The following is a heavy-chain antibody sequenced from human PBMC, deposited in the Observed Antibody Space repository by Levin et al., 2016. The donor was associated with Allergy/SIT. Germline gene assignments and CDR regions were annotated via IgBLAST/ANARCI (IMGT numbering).Heavy chain of an antibody. CDR1: GGSISYYY. CDR2: GYYSGTT. Sequence: SETLSLTCSISGGSISYYYWNWIRQSPGKGLEWIGHGYYSGTTKYNPSLESRVTISVDTSKNQFSLKLSSVTTADTAVYYCATNAPQRYDAFDIWGQGTMVTVSS. J-gene: IGHJ3*02. CDR3: ATNAPQRYDAFDI. V-gene: IGHV4-59*01. D-gene: IGHD1-1*01.